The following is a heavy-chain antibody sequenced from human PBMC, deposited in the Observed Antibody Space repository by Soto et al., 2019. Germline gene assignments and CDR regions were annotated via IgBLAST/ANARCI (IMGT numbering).Heavy chain of an antibody. V-gene: IGHV1-18*01. CDR3: AKDRSVIPPGRGFEY. D-gene: IGHD2-15*01. CDR2: ISPSNGQT. Sequence: ASVKVSCKASGYTFSNFGLSWVRQAPGQGLEWMGWISPSNGQTIYAQNFHGRVTMTTDTSTATAHMELRSLISDDTAVYYCAKDRSVIPPGRGFEYWGQGTLVTVSS. J-gene: IGHJ4*02. CDR1: GYTFSNFG.